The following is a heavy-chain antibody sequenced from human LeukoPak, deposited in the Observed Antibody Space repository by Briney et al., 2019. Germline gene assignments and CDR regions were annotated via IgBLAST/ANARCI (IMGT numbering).Heavy chain of an antibody. CDR2: INHSGST. J-gene: IGHJ6*03. V-gene: IGHV4-34*01. CDR1: GGSFSGYY. CDR3: ARMVVDYGDYVGYYYYYMDV. Sequence: SETLSLTCAVYGGSFSGYYWSWIRQPPGKGLEWIGEINHSGSTNYNPSLKSRVTISVDTSKNQFSLKLSSVTAADTAVYYCARMVVDYGDYVGYYYYYMDVWGKGTTVTVSS. D-gene: IGHD4-17*01.